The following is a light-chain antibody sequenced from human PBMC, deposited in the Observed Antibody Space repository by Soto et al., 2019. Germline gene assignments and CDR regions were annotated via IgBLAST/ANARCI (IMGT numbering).Light chain of an antibody. V-gene: IGKV1-8*01. CDR3: QQYYSYPWT. Sequence: AIRMTQSPSSFSASTGDRVTITCRASQGISSYLAWFQQKPGKAPNLLIYAAFTLQSGVPSRFSGSVSGTDFTLTISCLQSEDFATYYCQQYYSYPWTFGQGTKVEIK. CDR1: QGISSY. CDR2: AAF. J-gene: IGKJ1*01.